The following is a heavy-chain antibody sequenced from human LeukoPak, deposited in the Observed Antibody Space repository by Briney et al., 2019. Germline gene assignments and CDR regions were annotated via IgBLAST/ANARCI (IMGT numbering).Heavy chain of an antibody. J-gene: IGHJ4*02. CDR3: ARVPSSGYYPLFDY. V-gene: IGHV4-31*03. Sequence: SETLSHTCTVSGGSISSGGYYWSWIRQHPGKGLEWIGYIYYSGSTYYNPSLKSRVTISVDTSKNQFSLKLSSVTAADTAVYYCARVPSSGYYPLFDYWGQGTLVTVSS. D-gene: IGHD3-22*01. CDR1: GGSISSGGYY. CDR2: IYYSGST.